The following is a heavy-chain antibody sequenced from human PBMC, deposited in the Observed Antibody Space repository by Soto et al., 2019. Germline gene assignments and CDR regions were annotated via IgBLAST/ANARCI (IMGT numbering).Heavy chain of an antibody. CDR1: GFTFSSYS. Sequence: EVQLVESGGGVVQPGGSLRLSCAASGFTFSSYSMNWVRQAPGRGLEWVSYISSSSSTIYYAVSVKGRFTISRDNAKNSLYLQMNSLRDEDTAAYYCAREPRNRFGRYYGMDVWGQGTTVTVSS. CDR3: AREPRNRFGRYYGMDV. CDR2: ISSSSSTI. J-gene: IGHJ6*02. V-gene: IGHV3-48*02. D-gene: IGHD3-10*01.